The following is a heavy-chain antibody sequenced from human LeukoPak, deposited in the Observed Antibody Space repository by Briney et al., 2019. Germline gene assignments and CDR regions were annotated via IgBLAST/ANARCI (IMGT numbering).Heavy chain of an antibody. Sequence: PSETLSLTCTVSGGSISSYYWSWIRQPAGKGLEWIGRIYTSGSTNYNPSLKSRVTMSVDTSKNQFSPKLSSVTAADTAVYYCARDNYDFWSGYNYFDYWGQGTLVTVSS. CDR1: GGSISSYY. CDR3: ARDNYDFWSGYNYFDY. D-gene: IGHD3-3*01. V-gene: IGHV4-4*07. CDR2: IYTSGST. J-gene: IGHJ4*02.